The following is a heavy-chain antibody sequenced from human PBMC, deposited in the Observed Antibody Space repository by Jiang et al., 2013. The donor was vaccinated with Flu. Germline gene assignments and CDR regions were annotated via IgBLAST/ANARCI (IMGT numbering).Heavy chain of an antibody. CDR3: ARDRIGQLVPPLGYYYYGMDV. Sequence: LGRTYYRSKWYNDYAVSVKSRITINPDTSKNQFSLQLNSVTPEDTAVYYCARDRIGQLVPPLGYYYYGMDVWGQGTTVTVSS. D-gene: IGHD6-6*01. V-gene: IGHV6-1*01. J-gene: IGHJ6*02. CDR2: TYYRSKWYN.